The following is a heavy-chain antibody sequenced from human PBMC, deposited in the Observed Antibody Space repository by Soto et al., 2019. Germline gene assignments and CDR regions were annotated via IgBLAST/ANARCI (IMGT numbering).Heavy chain of an antibody. J-gene: IGHJ4*02. CDR3: ARDGRVLLWFGEYQLDC. CDR2: IWYDGSNK. D-gene: IGHD3-10*01. V-gene: IGHV3-33*01. CDR1: GFTFSSYG. Sequence: GSLRLSCAASGFTFSSYGMHWVRQAPGKGLEWVAVIWYDGSNKYYADSVKGRFTISRDNSKNTLYLQMNSLRAEDTAVYYCARDGRVLLWFGEYQLDCWGKGTLVTVSS.